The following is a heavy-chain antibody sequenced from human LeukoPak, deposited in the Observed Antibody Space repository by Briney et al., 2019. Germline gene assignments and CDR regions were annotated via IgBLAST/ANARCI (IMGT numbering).Heavy chain of an antibody. Sequence: GGSLRLSCTASGFTFSSYWMSWVRQAPGKGLEWVANINQDGSQKYYVDSVKGRFTISRDDAKNSVYLQMNSLRDEDTAMYFCAGGGIDYWGQGTLVTVSS. J-gene: IGHJ4*02. D-gene: IGHD1-26*01. CDR1: GFTFSSYW. CDR2: INQDGSQK. V-gene: IGHV3-7*04. CDR3: AGGGIDY.